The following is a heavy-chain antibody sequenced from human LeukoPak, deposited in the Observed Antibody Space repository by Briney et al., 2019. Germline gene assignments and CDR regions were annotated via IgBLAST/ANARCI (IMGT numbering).Heavy chain of an antibody. Sequence: SCKASGGTFSSYAMSWVRQAPGKGLEWVSAISGSGGSTYYADSVKGRFTISRDNSKNTLYLQMNSLGAEDTAVYYCAKEGYDILTGQVYYYYGMDVWGQGTTVTVSS. CDR1: GGTFSSYA. CDR2: ISGSGGST. V-gene: IGHV3-23*01. D-gene: IGHD3-9*01. J-gene: IGHJ6*02. CDR3: AKEGYDILTGQVYYYYGMDV.